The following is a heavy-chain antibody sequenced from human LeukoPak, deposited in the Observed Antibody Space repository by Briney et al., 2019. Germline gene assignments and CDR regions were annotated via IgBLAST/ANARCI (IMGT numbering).Heavy chain of an antibody. J-gene: IGHJ4*02. CDR1: GFIFSGQS. CDR3: ARGYCSNGACYGLFDY. CDR2: ISSSSSYI. Sequence: GGSLRLSCAASGFIFSGQSMNWIRQARGKGLEWVASISSSSSYIYYADSVKGRFTVSRDNAKNSVYLQMHSLRAEDTGVYYCARGYCSNGACYGLFDYWGQGTLVAVSS. D-gene: IGHD2-8*01. V-gene: IGHV3-21*01.